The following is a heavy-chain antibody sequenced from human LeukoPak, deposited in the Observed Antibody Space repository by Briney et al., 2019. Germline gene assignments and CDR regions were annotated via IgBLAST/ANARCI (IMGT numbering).Heavy chain of an antibody. CDR2: INPNSGGT. CDR1: GYTFTGYY. V-gene: IGHV1-2*02. CDR3: AREKRVAGSRGGFDP. Sequence: ASVKVSCKASGYTFTGYYMHWVRQAPGQGLEWMGWINPNSGGTNYAQKFQGRVTMTRDTSISTAYMELSRLRSDDTAVYYCAREKRVAGSRGGFDPWGQGTLVTVSS. J-gene: IGHJ5*02. D-gene: IGHD6-19*01.